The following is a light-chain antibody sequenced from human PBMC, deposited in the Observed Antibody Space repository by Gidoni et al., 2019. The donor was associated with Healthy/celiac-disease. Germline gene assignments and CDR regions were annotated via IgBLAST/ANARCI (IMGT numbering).Light chain of an antibody. CDR2: AAS. CDR1: QGIRND. V-gene: IGKV1-6*01. CDR3: LQDYNYPWT. J-gene: IGKJ1*01. Sequence: AIQRTQSPSSLSSSVGDRVTITCRASQGIRNDLGWYQQKRGKAPKLLSYAASSLQSGVPSRFSGSGSGTDFTLTISILQPEDFATYYCLQDYNYPWTCGQGTKVEIK.